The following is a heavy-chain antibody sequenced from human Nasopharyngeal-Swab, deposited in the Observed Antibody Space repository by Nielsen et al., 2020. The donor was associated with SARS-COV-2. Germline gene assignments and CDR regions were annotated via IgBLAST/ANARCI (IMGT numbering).Heavy chain of an antibody. Sequence: LKISCAASGFTFSSYAMHWVRQAPGKGLERVAVISNDGSKKYYADSVKGRITISRDNFKTTLYLQMNSLRAEDTAVWYCARYRNDDGYFDYWGQGTLVTVSS. CDR3: ARYRNDDGYFDY. J-gene: IGHJ4*02. CDR2: ISNDGSKK. D-gene: IGHD3-16*02. V-gene: IGHV3-30-3*01. CDR1: GFTFSSYA.